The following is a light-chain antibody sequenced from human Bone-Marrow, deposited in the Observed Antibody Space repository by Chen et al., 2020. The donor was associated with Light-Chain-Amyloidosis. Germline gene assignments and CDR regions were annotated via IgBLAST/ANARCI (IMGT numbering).Light chain of an antibody. CDR2: RDT. CDR1: DLPTKY. CDR3: QSADSSGTYEVI. V-gene: IGLV3-25*03. J-gene: IGLJ2*01. Sequence: SYELTQPPSVSVSPGQTARITCSGDDLPTKYAYWYQQKPGQAPVLVIYRDTERPSGISERFSGSSSGTTATLTISGVQAEDEADYHCQSADSSGTYEVIFGGGTQLTVL.